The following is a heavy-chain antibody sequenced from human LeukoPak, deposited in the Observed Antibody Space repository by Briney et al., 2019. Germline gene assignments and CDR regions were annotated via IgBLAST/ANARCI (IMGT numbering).Heavy chain of an antibody. CDR2: INPSGST. Sequence: PSETLSLTCAVYGGSFSGNYWSWIRQPPGKGLEWNGEINPSGSTNYNPSLKSRVTISVVTSKKQFSLKLSSVTAADTAVYYCARVGCSSNSCYRHYYYYMDDWGKGTTVTVSS. CDR1: GGSFSGNY. V-gene: IGHV4-34*01. J-gene: IGHJ6*03. D-gene: IGHD2-2*01. CDR3: ARVGCSSNSCYRHYYYYMDD.